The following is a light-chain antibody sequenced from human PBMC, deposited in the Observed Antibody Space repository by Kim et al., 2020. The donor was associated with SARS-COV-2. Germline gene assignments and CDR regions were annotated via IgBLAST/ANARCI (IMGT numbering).Light chain of an antibody. CDR1: RPNSGDNY. CDR2: DNN. J-gene: IGLJ2*01. Sequence: GQKVPLSAPDTRPNSGDNYVAVAHQRPGTPPNPLIYDNNKRPSVIRDRFSGSKSGTSASLGITGLQTGDEADYYCGTWDSSLTEVVFGGGTQLTVL. V-gene: IGLV1-51*01. CDR3: GTWDSSLTEVV.